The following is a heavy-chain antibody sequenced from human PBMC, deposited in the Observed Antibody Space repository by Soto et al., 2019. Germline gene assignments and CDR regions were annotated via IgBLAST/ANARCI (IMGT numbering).Heavy chain of an antibody. V-gene: IGHV3-15*01. CDR1: GFTFSNAW. Sequence: PGGSLRLSCAASGFTFSNAWMSWVRQAPGKGLEWVGRIKSKTDGGTTDYAAPVKGRFTISRDDSKNTLYLQMNSLKTEDTAVYYCTTDFDYDSSGYYYRLFDYWGQGTLVTV. CDR2: IKSKTDGGTT. CDR3: TTDFDYDSSGYYYRLFDY. J-gene: IGHJ4*02. D-gene: IGHD3-22*01.